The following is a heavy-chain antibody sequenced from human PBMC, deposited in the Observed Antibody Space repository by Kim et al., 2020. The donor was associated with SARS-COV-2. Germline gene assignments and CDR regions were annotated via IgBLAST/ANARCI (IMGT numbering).Heavy chain of an antibody. CDR2: INTGNGNT. CDR3: ARRSDYGDWKFDP. CDR1: GYTFTSYA. V-gene: IGHV1-3*04. J-gene: IGHJ5*02. D-gene: IGHD4-17*01. Sequence: ASVKVSCKASGYTFTSYAMHWVRQAPGQRLEWMGWINTGNGNTKYSQKFQGRVTITRDTSASTAYMELSSLRSEDTSVYYCARRSDYGDWKFDPWGQGTLVTVSS.